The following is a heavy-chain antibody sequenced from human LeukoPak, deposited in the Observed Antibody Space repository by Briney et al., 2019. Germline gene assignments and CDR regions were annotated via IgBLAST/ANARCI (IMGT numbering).Heavy chain of an antibody. CDR2: INHSGST. V-gene: IGHV4-34*01. Sequence: NPSETLSLTCAVYGGSFSGYYWSWIRQPPGKGLEWIGEINHSGSTNYNPSLKSRVTISVDTSKNQFSLKLSSVTAADTAVYYCARTFRSYGGNSGHAFDIWGQGTMVTVSS. CDR3: ARTFRSYGGNSGHAFDI. J-gene: IGHJ3*02. D-gene: IGHD4-23*01. CDR1: GGSFSGYY.